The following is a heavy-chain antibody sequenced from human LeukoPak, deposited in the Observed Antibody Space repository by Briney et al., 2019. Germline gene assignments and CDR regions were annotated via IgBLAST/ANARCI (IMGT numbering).Heavy chain of an antibody. CDR2: INPNSGGT. D-gene: IGHD2-2*01. V-gene: IGHV1-2*02. Sequence: GASVKVSCKASGYTFTDYYVHWVRQAPGQGLEWMGWINPNSGGTEYAQKFQGRVTMTRDTSISTAYMDLSWLGSDDRAMYYCARDHCTRNSCYEDLYYGMDVWGQGTTVTVSS. CDR1: GYTFTDYY. J-gene: IGHJ6*02. CDR3: ARDHCTRNSCYEDLYYGMDV.